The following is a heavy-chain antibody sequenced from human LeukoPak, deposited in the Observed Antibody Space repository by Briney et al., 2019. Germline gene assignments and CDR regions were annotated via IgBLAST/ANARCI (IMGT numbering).Heavy chain of an antibody. CDR3: ARPHGSYGDAFDI. CDR2: INWNGGST. Sequence: PGGSLRRSCAASGFTFSSYGMHWVRQAPGKGLEWVSGINWNGGSTGYADSVKGRFTISRDNAKNSLYLQMNSLRAEDTALYYCARPHGSYGDAFDIWGQGTMVTVSS. CDR1: GFTFSSYG. J-gene: IGHJ3*02. V-gene: IGHV3-20*04. D-gene: IGHD1-26*01.